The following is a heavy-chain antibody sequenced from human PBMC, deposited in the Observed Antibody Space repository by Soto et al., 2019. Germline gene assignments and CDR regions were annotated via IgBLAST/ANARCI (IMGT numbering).Heavy chain of an antibody. Sequence: SETLSLTCTVSGGSIYRSGYYWGWIRQPPGRGLEWIGNIDYNGVTYSNPSLKSRVTISRDTSKNQFSPKLTSVTAADTALYYCGKVLVGATGHTDSDSWGPGTLVTVSS. CDR2: IDYNGVT. J-gene: IGHJ4*02. CDR1: GGSIYRSGYY. CDR3: GKVLVGATGHTDSDS. V-gene: IGHV4-39*01. D-gene: IGHD2-15*01.